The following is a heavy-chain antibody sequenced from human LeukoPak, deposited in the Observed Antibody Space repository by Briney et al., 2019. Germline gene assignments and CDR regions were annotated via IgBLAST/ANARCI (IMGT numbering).Heavy chain of an antibody. Sequence: SSETLSLTCTVSGGSISSYYWSWIRQPPGKGLEWIGYICYSGSTNYNPSLKSRVTISVDTSKNQFSLKLSSVTAADTAVYYCARYCSSTSCYTFDYWGQGTLVTVSS. V-gene: IGHV4-59*08. J-gene: IGHJ4*02. CDR2: ICYSGST. D-gene: IGHD2-2*02. CDR1: GGSISSYY. CDR3: ARYCSSTSCYTFDY.